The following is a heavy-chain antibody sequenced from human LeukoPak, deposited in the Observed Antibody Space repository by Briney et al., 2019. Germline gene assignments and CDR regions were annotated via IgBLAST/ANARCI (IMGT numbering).Heavy chain of an antibody. D-gene: IGHD6-13*01. J-gene: IGHJ4*02. CDR2: TRNKANRYTT. CDR3: AREAIGSSRHFDY. V-gene: IGHV3-72*01. CDR1: GFTFSDHY. Sequence: GGSLRLSCAASGFTFSDHYMDWVRQAPGKGLEWVGRTRNKANRYTTEYAASVKGRFTISRDDSKNSLYLQMNSLKTEDTAVYYCAREAIGSSRHFDYWGQGILVTVSS.